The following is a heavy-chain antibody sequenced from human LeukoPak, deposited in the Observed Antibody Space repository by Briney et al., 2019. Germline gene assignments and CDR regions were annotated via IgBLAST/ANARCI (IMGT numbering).Heavy chain of an antibody. CDR3: ASPRYYDSSGYRKKTYYYYYGMDV. D-gene: IGHD3-22*01. Sequence: ASVKVSCKASGYTFTSYAMHWVRQAPGQRLEWMGWINAGNGNTKYSQKFQGRVTITRDTSASTAYMELSSLRSEDTAVYYCASPRYYDSSGYRKKTYYYYYGMDVWGQGTTVTVSS. J-gene: IGHJ6*02. CDR2: INAGNGNT. V-gene: IGHV1-3*01. CDR1: GYTFTSYA.